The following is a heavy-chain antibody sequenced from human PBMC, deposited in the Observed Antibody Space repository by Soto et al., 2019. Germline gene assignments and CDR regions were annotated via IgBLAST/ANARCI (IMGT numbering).Heavy chain of an antibody. CDR3: AKGAIQKGLRRDAFDI. V-gene: IGHV3-72*01. J-gene: IGHJ3*02. D-gene: IGHD1-26*01. Sequence: GGSLRLSCAASGFTFSDHYMDWVRQAPGKGLEWVGRTRNKANSYTTEYAASVKGRFTISRDDLKNSLYLQMNSLKTEDTAVYYCAKGAIQKGLRRDAFDIWGQGTMVTVSS. CDR1: GFTFSDHY. CDR2: TRNKANSYTT.